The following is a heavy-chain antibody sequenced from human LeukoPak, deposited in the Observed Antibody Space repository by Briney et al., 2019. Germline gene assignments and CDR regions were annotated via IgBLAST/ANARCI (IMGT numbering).Heavy chain of an antibody. CDR3: ARVDGFDAFDI. V-gene: IGHV3-53*01. J-gene: IGHJ3*02. D-gene: IGHD3/OR15-3a*01. Sequence: GGSLRLSCAASGFTFSSYSMNWVRQAPGKGLEWVSVIYSGGSTYYADSVKGRFTISRDNSKNTLYLQMNSLRAEDTAVYYCARVDGFDAFDIWGQGTMVTVSS. CDR2: IYSGGST. CDR1: GFTFSSYS.